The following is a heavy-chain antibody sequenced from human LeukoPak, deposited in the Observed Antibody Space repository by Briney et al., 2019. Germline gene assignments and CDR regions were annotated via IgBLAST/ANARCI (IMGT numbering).Heavy chain of an antibody. V-gene: IGHV3-30*04. CDR1: GFTFSSYA. D-gene: IGHD5-12*01. J-gene: IGHJ5*02. CDR3: ARGPGYSGYDLGNSWFDP. Sequence: GGSLRLSCAASGFTFSSYAMHWVRQASGKGLEWVAVISYDGGNKYYADSVKGRFTISRDNSKNTLYLQMNSLRAEDTAVYYCARGPGYSGYDLGNSWFDPWGQGTLVTVSS. CDR2: ISYDGGNK.